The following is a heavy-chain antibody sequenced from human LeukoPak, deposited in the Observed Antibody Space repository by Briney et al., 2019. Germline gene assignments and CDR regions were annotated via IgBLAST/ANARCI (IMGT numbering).Heavy chain of an antibody. J-gene: IGHJ4*02. Sequence: GASVTVSFKASGYTFTSYGISWVRQAPGQGLEWMGWISAYNGNTNYAQKLQGRVTMTTDTSTSTAYMELRSLRSDDTAVYYCARDAFRYYYDSSGYNFDYWGQGTLVTVSS. CDR2: ISAYNGNT. CDR3: ARDAFRYYYDSSGYNFDY. CDR1: GYTFTSYG. D-gene: IGHD3-22*01. V-gene: IGHV1-18*01.